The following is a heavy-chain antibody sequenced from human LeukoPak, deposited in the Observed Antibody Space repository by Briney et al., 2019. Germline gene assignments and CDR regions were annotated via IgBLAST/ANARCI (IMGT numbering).Heavy chain of an antibody. CDR1: GYTFTSYA. Sequence: ASVKVSCKASGYTFTSYAMHWVRQAPGQRLEWMGWINAGNGNTKYSQKFQGRVTITRDTSASTAYMELRSLRSDDTAVYYCARDFRDGGTSGYWGQGTLVTVSS. CDR2: INAGNGNT. CDR3: ARDFRDGGTSGY. D-gene: IGHD4-23*01. V-gene: IGHV1-3*01. J-gene: IGHJ4*02.